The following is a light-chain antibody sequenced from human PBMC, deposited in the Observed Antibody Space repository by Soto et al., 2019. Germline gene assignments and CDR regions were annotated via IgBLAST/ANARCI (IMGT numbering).Light chain of an antibody. V-gene: IGKV3-20*01. CDR1: QSVSSSY. CDR3: QQYGSSPSLT. Sequence: EIVLTQSPGTLSLSPGERVTLSCRASQSVSSSYLAWYQQKPGQAPRLLIYSASSRATGIPDRFSGSGSGTDFTLTNSRLEPEDFAVYYCQQYGSSPSLTFGGGTKVEIK. CDR2: SAS. J-gene: IGKJ4*01.